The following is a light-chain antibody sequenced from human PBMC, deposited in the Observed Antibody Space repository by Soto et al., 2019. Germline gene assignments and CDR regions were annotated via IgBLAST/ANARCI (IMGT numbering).Light chain of an antibody. V-gene: IGLV2-23*02. J-gene: IGLJ1*01. Sequence: QSALTQPASVSGSPGQSITISCTGTSSDVGSYNLVSWYQQHPGKAPKLMIYEVSKRPSGVSNRFSGCKSGNTASLTISGLQAEDEADYYCCSYAGSSIGVFGTGTKVTVL. CDR1: SSDVGSYNL. CDR3: CSYAGSSIGV. CDR2: EVS.